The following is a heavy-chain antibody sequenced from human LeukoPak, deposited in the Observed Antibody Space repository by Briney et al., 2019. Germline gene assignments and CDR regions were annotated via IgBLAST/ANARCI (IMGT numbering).Heavy chain of an antibody. CDR2: ISNSGSLK. CDR3: ARNEGSF. D-gene: IGHD1-26*01. V-gene: IGHV3-11*01. Sequence: PGGALRLSCAASGFTFSDHYMSWFRQAPGKGLEWVSYISNSGSLKYYADSVKGRFTISRDNAKNSLYLQMDSLRAEETAVYYCARNEGSFWGQGTLVTVSS. CDR1: GFTFSDHY. J-gene: IGHJ4*02.